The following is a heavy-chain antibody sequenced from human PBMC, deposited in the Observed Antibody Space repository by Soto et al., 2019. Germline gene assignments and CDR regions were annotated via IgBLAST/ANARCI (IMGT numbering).Heavy chain of an antibody. J-gene: IGHJ5*02. Sequence: SETLSLTCTVSGGSISSGGYYWSWIRQHPGKGLEWIGYIYYSGSTHYNPSLKSRVTISVDTSKNQFSLKLSSVTAADTAVYYCARDRKGDYYDSSGYESLNWFDPWGQGTLVTVSS. V-gene: IGHV4-31*03. CDR1: GGSISSGGYY. CDR3: ARDRKGDYYDSSGYESLNWFDP. D-gene: IGHD3-22*01. CDR2: IYYSGST.